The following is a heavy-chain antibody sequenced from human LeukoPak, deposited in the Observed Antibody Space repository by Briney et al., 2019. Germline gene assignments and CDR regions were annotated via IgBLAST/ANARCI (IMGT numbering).Heavy chain of an antibody. CDR2: INHSGST. CDR1: GGSFSGYY. J-gene: IGHJ3*02. CDR3: ARDRDFHDAFDI. V-gene: IGHV4-34*01. D-gene: IGHD3-10*01. Sequence: SETLSLTCAVYGGSFSGYYWSWIRQPPGKGLEWIGEINHSGSTNYNPSLKSRVTISVDTSKNQFSLKLSSVTAADTAVYYCARDRDFHDAFDIWGQGTMVTVSS.